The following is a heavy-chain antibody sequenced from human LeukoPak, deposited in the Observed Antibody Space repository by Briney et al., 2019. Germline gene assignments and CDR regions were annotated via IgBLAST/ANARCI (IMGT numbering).Heavy chain of an antibody. CDR3: ARAGDNSGYSDY. CDR2: INHRGST. J-gene: IGHJ4*02. D-gene: IGHD3-22*01. Sequence: SECLSLTCAVYGGSFSGYYWSWIRQPPGKGLEWIGEINHRGSTNYNPSLKSRVTISVDTSKNQFSLKLSSVIAADTAVYYCARAGDNSGYSDYWGQGTLVTDSP. CDR1: GGSFSGYY. V-gene: IGHV4-34*01.